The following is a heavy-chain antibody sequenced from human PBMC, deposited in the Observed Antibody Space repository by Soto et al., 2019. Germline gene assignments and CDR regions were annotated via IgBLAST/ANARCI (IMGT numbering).Heavy chain of an antibody. CDR2: ISYDGSNK. CDR1: GFTFSSYA. CDR3: ARVLGYSSSWSRGWFDP. Sequence: PGGSLRLSCAASGFTFSSYAMHWVRQAPGKGLEWVAVISYDGSNKYYADSVKGRFTISRDKSTSTAYMELSSLRSEDTAVYYCARVLGYSSSWSRGWFDPWGQGTLVTVSS. V-gene: IGHV3-30-3*01. J-gene: IGHJ5*02. D-gene: IGHD6-13*01.